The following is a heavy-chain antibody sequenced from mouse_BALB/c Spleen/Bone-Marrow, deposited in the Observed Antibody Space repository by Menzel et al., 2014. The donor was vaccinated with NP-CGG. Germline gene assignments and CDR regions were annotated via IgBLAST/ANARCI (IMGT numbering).Heavy chain of an antibody. J-gene: IGHJ3*01. D-gene: IGHD1-2*01. CDR1: GFDFSRYW. Sequence: EVKLVESGGGLVQPGGSLKLSCAASGFDFSRYWMTWVRQAPGKGLGWIGEINPASSTINYTPSLKDKLIISRDNAKNTLYLQMSKVRSEDTALYYCAKNYYYGYVAYWGQGTLVTVSA. V-gene: IGHV4-1*02. CDR2: INPASSTI. CDR3: AKNYYYGYVAY.